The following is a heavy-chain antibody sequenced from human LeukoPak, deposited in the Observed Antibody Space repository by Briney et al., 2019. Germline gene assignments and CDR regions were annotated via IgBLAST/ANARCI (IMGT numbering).Heavy chain of an antibody. V-gene: IGHV3-7*01. J-gene: IGHJ3*02. CDR1: GFRFSGFW. Sequence: GGSLRLSCEASGFRFSGFWMNWVRQAPGKGPERVANINQDGSEKLYVDSVKGRFTISRDNAKNSLYLQMNSLRVEDTAVYYCTRDVREAYDIWGHGTMVTVSS. CDR2: INQDGSEK. CDR3: TRDVREAYDI. D-gene: IGHD3-16*01.